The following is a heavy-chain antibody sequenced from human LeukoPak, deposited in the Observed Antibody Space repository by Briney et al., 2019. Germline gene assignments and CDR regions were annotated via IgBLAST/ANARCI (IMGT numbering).Heavy chain of an antibody. V-gene: IGHV3-21*01. CDR3: AELGITMIGGV. CDR2: ISRSNIYK. CDR1: GFTFSSYT. D-gene: IGHD3-10*02. J-gene: IGHJ6*04. Sequence: GGSLRLSCAASGFTFSSYTMNWVRLAPGKGLEWVSSISRSNIYKYYADSVKGRFTISRDNAKSSLYLQMNSLRAEDTAVYYCAELGITMIGGVWGKGTTVTISS.